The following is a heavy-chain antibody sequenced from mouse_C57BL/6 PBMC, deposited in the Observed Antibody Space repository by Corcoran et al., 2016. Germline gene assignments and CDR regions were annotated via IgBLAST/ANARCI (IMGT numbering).Heavy chain of an antibody. CDR3: AREYFDV. Sequence: QVQLKQSGAELVRPGASVKLSCKASGYTFTDYYINWVKQRPGQGLEWIARIYPGSGNTYYNEKFKGKATLPAEKSSSTAYMQLSSLTSEDSAVYFCAREYFDVWGTGTTVTVSS. CDR1: GYTFTDYY. J-gene: IGHJ1*03. V-gene: IGHV1-76*01. CDR2: IYPGSGNT.